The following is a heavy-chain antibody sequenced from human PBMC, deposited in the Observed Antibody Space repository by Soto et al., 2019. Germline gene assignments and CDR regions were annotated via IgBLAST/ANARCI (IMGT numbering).Heavy chain of an antibody. CDR3: ARAGAIHDSSEDIAFDI. J-gene: IGHJ3*02. CDR2: INPNSGGT. CDR1: GYTFTGYY. Sequence: QVQLVQSGAEVKKPGASVKVSCKASGYTFTGYYMHWVRQAPGQGLEWMGWINPNSGGTNYAQKFQGWVTMTRDTSISTAYMELSRLRSDDTAVYYCARAGAIHDSSEDIAFDIWGQGTMVTVSS. D-gene: IGHD3-22*01. V-gene: IGHV1-2*04.